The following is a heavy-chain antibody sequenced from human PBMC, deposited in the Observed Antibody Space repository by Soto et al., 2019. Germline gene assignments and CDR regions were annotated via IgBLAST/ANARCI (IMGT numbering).Heavy chain of an antibody. CDR3: AREDYDSSGYHLDY. Sequence: LRLSCAASGFTFSSYSMNWVRQAPGKGLEWVSSISSSSSYIYYADSVKGRFTISRDNAKNSLYLQMNSLRAEDTAVYYRAREDYDSSGYHLDYWGQGTLVTVSS. CDR1: GFTFSSYS. J-gene: IGHJ4*02. D-gene: IGHD3-22*01. CDR2: ISSSSSYI. V-gene: IGHV3-21*01.